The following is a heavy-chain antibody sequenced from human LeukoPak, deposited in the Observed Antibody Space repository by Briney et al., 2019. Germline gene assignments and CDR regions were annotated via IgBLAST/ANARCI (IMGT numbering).Heavy chain of an antibody. CDR1: GFSLSTSKMC. Sequence: SGPTLVNPTQTLTLTCTFSGFSLSTSKMCVNWIRQPPGNALEWLARIDWDDDKYYSTSLKTRLTISKVTSKNQVVLTMTNMDPVDTATYYCARILAGPDYFDYWGQGTLVTVSS. J-gene: IGHJ4*02. CDR3: ARILAGPDYFDY. V-gene: IGHV2-70*11. CDR2: IDWDDDK.